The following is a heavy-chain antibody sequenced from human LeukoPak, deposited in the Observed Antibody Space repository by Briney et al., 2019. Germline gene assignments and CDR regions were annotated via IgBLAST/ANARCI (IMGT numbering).Heavy chain of an antibody. V-gene: IGHV1-18*01. J-gene: IGHJ3*02. CDR3: ARCAGSYGNDAFDI. CDR1: GYTFTSYG. D-gene: IGHD1-26*01. CDR2: ISAYNGNT. Sequence: ASVKVSCKASGYTFTSYGISWVRQAPGQGLEWMGWISAYNGNTNNAQKLQSRVTMTTDTSTSTAYMELRRLRPDDTAVYYCARCAGSYGNDAFDIWGQGTMVTVSS.